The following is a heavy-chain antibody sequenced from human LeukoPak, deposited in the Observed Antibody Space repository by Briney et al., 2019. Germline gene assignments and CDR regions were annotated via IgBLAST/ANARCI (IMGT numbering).Heavy chain of an antibody. V-gene: IGHV1-58*02. J-gene: IGHJ4*02. CDR2: IVVGSGNT. CDR3: AAALYDFWSGYYSGFDY. D-gene: IGHD3-3*01. CDR1: GFTFTSSA. Sequence: ASVKVSCLASGFTFTSSAMQWVRQARGQRLEWIGWIVVGSGNTNYAQKFQERVTITRDMSTSTAYMELSSLGSEDTAVYYCAAALYDFWSGYYSGFDYWGQGTLVTVSS.